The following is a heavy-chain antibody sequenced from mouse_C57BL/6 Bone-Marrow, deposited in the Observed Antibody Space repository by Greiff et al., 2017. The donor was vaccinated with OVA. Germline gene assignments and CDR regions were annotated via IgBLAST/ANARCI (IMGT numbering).Heavy chain of an antibody. V-gene: IGHV3-1*01. CDR3: ARDYYGNYFDY. D-gene: IGHD2-1*01. CDR2: ISYSGST. CDR1: GYSITSGYD. Sequence: EVKLQESGPGMVKPSQSLSLTCTVTGYSITSGYDWHWIRHFPGNKLEWMGYISYSGSTNYNPSLKSRISITHDTSKNHFFLKLNSVTTEDTATYYCARDYYGNYFDYWGQGTTLTVSS. J-gene: IGHJ2*01.